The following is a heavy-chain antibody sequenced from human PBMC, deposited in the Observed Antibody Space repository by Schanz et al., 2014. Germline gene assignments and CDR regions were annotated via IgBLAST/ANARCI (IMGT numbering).Heavy chain of an antibody. Sequence: QVQLVQSGAEVKKPGVSVKVSCKASGYTFTTYYIHWVRQAPGQGLEWMGIINPSGGSTSYAQKFQGRVTMTRDTSTSTVYMELSSLRSEDTAVYYCARDGEAAASCDYWGQGTLVTVSS. CDR2: INPSGGST. V-gene: IGHV1-46*03. D-gene: IGHD6-13*01. J-gene: IGHJ4*02. CDR1: GYTFTTYY. CDR3: ARDGEAAASCDY.